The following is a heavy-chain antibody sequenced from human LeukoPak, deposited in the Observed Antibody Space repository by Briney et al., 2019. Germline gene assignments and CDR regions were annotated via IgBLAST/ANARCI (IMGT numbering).Heavy chain of an antibody. CDR2: IYYSGST. CDR1: GGSISSYY. J-gene: IGHJ4*02. V-gene: IGHV4-59*01. Sequence: PSETLSLTCTVSGGSISSYYWSWIRQPPGKGLEWIGYIYYSGSTNYNPSLKSRVTISVDTSKNQFSLKLSSVTAADTAVYYCAKDLEGEEDYWGQGTLVTVSS. CDR3: AKDLEGEEDY. D-gene: IGHD3-16*01.